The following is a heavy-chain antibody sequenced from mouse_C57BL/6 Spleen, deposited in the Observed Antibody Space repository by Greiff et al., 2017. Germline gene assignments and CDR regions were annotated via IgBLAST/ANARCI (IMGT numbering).Heavy chain of an antibody. CDR2: IDPETGGT. V-gene: IGHV1-15*01. CDR1: GYTFTDYE. D-gene: IGHD1-1*01. Sequence: QVQLQQSGAELVRPGASVTLSCKASGYTFTDYEMHWVKQTPVHGLEWIGAIDPETGGTAYNQKFKGKAILTADKSSSTAYMELRSLTSEDSAVYYCHIYYYGRSYWGQGTTLTVSS. CDR3: HIYYYGRSY. J-gene: IGHJ2*01.